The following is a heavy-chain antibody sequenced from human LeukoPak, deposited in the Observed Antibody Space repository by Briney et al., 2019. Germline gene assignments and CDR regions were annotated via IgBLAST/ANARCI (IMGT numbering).Heavy chain of an antibody. CDR2: INPNSGGT. CDR1: GYTFTGYY. V-gene: IGHV1-2*04. J-gene: IGHJ4*02. Sequence: GASVKVSCKASGYTFTGYYMHWARQAPGQGLEWMGWINPNSGGTNYAQKFQGWVTMTRDTSISTAYMELSRLRSDDTAVYYCARDVYYGSGSYYWDYWGQGTLVTVSS. CDR3: ARDVYYGSGSYYWDY. D-gene: IGHD3-10*01.